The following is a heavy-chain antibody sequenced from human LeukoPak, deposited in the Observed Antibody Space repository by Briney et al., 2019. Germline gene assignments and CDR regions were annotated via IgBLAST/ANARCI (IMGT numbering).Heavy chain of an antibody. CDR2: INHRGST. D-gene: IGHD6-13*01. CDR3: ARRETYSSSSSGKRNWFDP. Sequence: PSETLSLTCAVYGGSFSGYYWSWIREPPGKGLEWIGEINHRGSTNYNPSLKSRVTISVDTSKNQFSLKLSSVTAADTAVYYCARRETYSSSSSGKRNWFDPWGQGTLVTVSS. J-gene: IGHJ5*02. V-gene: IGHV4-34*01. CDR1: GGSFSGYY.